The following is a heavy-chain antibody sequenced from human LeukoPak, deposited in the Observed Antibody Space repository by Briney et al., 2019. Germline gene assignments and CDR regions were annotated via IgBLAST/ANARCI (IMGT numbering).Heavy chain of an antibody. CDR3: ARGRPHDAFDI. Sequence: GGSLRLSCAASGFTVSSNYMSWVRQAPGKGLEWVSSISSSSYIYYADSVKGRFTISRDNAKNSLYLQMNSLRAEDTAVYYCARGRPHDAFDIWGQGTMVTVSS. CDR1: GFTVSSNY. J-gene: IGHJ3*02. V-gene: IGHV3-69-1*01. CDR2: ISSSSYI.